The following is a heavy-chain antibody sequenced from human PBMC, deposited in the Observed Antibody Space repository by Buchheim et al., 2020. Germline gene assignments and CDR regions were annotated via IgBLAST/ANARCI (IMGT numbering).Heavy chain of an antibody. CDR2: INPGNGNT. V-gene: IGHV1-3*01. CDR3: ARDFDFYDRRGYAGFHGMDV. D-gene: IGHD3-22*01. CDR1: GYTFTSHT. J-gene: IGHJ6*02. Sequence: QVQLVQSGAEVKKSGASVKVSCEASGYTFTSHTLHWVRQAPGQRLEWMGWINPGNGNTKYSQKFQGRINIARGTFPSTAYMELSSLSSEDTAVYYCARDFDFYDRRGYAGFHGMDVWGQGTT.